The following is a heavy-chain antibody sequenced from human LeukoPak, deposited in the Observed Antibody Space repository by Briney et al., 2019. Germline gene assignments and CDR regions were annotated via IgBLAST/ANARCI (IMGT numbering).Heavy chain of an antibody. J-gene: IGHJ4*02. CDR1: GFTFSGYG. CDR3: AKEIYYDSTGPQY. D-gene: IGHD3-22*01. CDR2: ISSSSSYI. Sequence: GGSLRLSCAASGFTFSGYGMHWVRQAPGKGLEWVSSISSSSSYIYYADSVKGRFTISRDNAKNSLYLQMNSLRAEDTAVYHCAKEIYYDSTGPQYWGQGTLVTVSS. V-gene: IGHV3-21*04.